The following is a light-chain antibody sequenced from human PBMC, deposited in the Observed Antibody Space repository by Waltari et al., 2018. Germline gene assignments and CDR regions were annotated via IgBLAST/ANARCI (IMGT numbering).Light chain of an antibody. CDR3: QQRSVWPVT. CDR2: EAS. CDR1: QSVSRS. Sequence: EIVLTPSPATLSLSPGERVTLSCRASQSVSRSLGWFLQKPGQAPKLLIYEASNRAPGLPGRFSGSGFGRDFTLTISSLEPEDFGVYYCQQRSVWPVTFGGGTKLEI. J-gene: IGKJ4*01. V-gene: IGKV3-11*02.